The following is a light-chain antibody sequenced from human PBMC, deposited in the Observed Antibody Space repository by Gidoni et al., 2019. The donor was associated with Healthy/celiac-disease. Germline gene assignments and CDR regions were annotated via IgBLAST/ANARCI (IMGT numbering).Light chain of an antibody. CDR3: QQYNNWPPIT. J-gene: IGKJ5*01. CDR1: QSVSSN. CDR2: GAS. Sequence: DIVLTHSPATLSVSPAERATLSCRASQSVSSNLAWYQQKPGQAPRLLIYGASTRATGIPARFSGSGSGTEFTLTISSLQSEDFAVYYCQQYNNWPPITFGQGTRLEIK. V-gene: IGKV3-15*01.